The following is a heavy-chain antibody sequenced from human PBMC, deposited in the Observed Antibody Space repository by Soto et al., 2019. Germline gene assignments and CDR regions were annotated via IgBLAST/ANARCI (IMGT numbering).Heavy chain of an antibody. CDR1: GHTFSNYG. D-gene: IGHD2-2*01. Sequence: ASVKVSCKASGHTFSNYGITWVRQAPGQPLEWLGWISLYSDGTNYAQKFQGRVSMTTDTSTTTAYMELRSLRSDDTAVYYCARVVPGAEAWFGPWGQGTLVTVSS. V-gene: IGHV1-18*01. J-gene: IGHJ5*02. CDR3: ARVVPGAEAWFGP. CDR2: ISLYSDGT.